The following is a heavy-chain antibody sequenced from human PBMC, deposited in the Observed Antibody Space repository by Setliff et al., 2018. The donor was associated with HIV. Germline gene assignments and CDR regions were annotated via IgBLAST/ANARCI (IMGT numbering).Heavy chain of an antibody. J-gene: IGHJ4*02. CDR3: ARLRVISSSQTFDH. D-gene: IGHD3-3*02. CDR2: IYTSGTT. CDR1: GASISSGSYY. Sequence: SETLSLTCTVSGASISSGSYYWSWVRQPAGKGLEWLGHIYTSGTTHYNPSLKSRVAMSVDTSKNQFSLDLTSVTPADTAVYYCARLRVISSSQTFDHWGQGMLVTVSS. V-gene: IGHV4-61*09.